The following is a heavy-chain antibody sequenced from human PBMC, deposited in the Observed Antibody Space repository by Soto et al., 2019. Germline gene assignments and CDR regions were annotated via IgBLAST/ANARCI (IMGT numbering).Heavy chain of an antibody. J-gene: IGHJ4*02. D-gene: IGHD3-3*01. CDR2: ISGRGGST. CDR1: GLTFSSYA. V-gene: IGHV3-23*01. CDR3: AKDSTLLLNYDFWSGYPAL. Sequence: GGSLRLSCVASGLTFSSYAMTWVRQAPGKGLEWVSTISGRGGSTYYADSVKGRFTISRDNSKNTLYLQMNSLRAEDTAVYYCAKDSTLLLNYDFWSGYPALWGQGTLVTVS.